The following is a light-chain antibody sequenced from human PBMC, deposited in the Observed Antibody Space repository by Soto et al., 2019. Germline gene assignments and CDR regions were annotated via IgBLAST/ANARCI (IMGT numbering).Light chain of an antibody. CDR2: DTS. CDR3: QQRSVWPWT. J-gene: IGKJ1*01. CDR1: QSVNNY. V-gene: IGKV3-11*01. Sequence: EIVLTQSPATLSLSPGERATLSCRASQSVNNYLAWYRQKPGQAPRLLIYDTSDRASGIPARFSGSGSGTDFTLTISSLEPEDFAVFYCQQRSVWPWTFGQGTKVEIK.